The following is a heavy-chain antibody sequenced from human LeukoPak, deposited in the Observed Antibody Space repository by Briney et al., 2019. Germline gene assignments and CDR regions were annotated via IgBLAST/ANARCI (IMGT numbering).Heavy chain of an antibody. CDR1: GFTFSSYE. CDR3: ARGDQDNWPWDY. V-gene: IGHV3-48*03. Sequence: GGSLRLSCVASGFTFSSYEMNWVRQAPGKGLEWVSYISSSGSTIYYPDPVKGRFTISRDNAKNSLYLQMNSLRAEDTAVYYCARGDQDNWPWDYWGQGTLVTVSS. J-gene: IGHJ4*02. D-gene: IGHD5-24*01. CDR2: ISSSGSTI.